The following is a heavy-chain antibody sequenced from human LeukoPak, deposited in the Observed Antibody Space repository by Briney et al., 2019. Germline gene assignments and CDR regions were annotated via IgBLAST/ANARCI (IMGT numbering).Heavy chain of an antibody. J-gene: IGHJ4*02. Sequence: GGSLRLSCAVSGFSFSTYWMNWVRQAPGKGLEWVANINQAGSDKYYVDSVKGRFTISRDNVKNSLYLQMNSLRAEDTAVYYCGKGDPDYWGQGTLVTVSS. CDR1: GFSFSTYW. CDR3: GKGDPDY. CDR2: INQAGSDK. V-gene: IGHV3-7*01.